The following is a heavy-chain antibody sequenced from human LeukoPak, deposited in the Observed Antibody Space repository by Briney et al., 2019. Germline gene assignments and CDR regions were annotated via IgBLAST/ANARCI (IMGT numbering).Heavy chain of an antibody. J-gene: IGHJ4*02. D-gene: IGHD6-13*01. CDR3: ARDPREQLVRWVYFDY. CDR1: GFTFSSYE. V-gene: IGHV3-48*03. Sequence: SGGSLRLSCAASGFTFSSYEMNWVRQAPGKGLKWVSYISSSGSTIYYADSVKGRFTISRDNAKNSLYLQMNSLRAEDTAVYYCARDPREQLVRWVYFDYWGQGTLVTVSS. CDR2: ISSSGSTI.